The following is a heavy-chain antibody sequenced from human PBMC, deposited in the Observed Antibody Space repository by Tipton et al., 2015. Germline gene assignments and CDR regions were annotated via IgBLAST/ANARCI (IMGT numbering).Heavy chain of an antibody. V-gene: IGHV3-53*01. D-gene: IGHD2-15*01. CDR2: IYSGGST. Sequence: SLRLSCAASGFTVSSNYMSWVRQAPGKGLEWVSVIYSGGSTYYADSVKGRFTISRDNSKNTLYLQLNGLRAEDTALYYCTRELLPGAMDYWCLGTLVTVSS. CDR1: GFTVSSNY. CDR3: TRELLPGAMDY. J-gene: IGHJ4*02.